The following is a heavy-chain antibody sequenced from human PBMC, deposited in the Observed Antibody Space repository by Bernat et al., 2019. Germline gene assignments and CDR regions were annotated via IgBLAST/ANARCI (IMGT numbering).Heavy chain of an antibody. CDR2: ISSSSTI. CDR3: ARDKAVAGPGDY. J-gene: IGHJ4*02. Sequence: EVQLVESGGGLVQPGGSLRLSCAASGFTFSSYSMNWVRQAPGKGLEWVSYISSSSTIYYADSVKGRFTISRDNAKNSLYLQMNSLRAEDTAVYYCARDKAVAGPGDYWGQGTLVTVSS. D-gene: IGHD6-19*01. V-gene: IGHV3-48*01. CDR1: GFTFSSYS.